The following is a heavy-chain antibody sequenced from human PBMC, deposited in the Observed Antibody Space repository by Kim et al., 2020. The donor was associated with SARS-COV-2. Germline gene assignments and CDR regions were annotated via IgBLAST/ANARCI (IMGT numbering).Heavy chain of an antibody. D-gene: IGHD3-9*01. CDR3: VKNLGYIDYHDVGYFDK. V-gene: IGHV3-33*06. CDR2: IWSDGSKK. J-gene: IGHJ4*02. CDR1: GFTFSSSG. Sequence: GGSLRLSCVASGFTFSSSGMHWVRQAPGKGLEWVAIIWSDGSKKYYADSVKGRFTISRDNSKNTLYLQMNSPRAEDTAVYYCVKNLGYIDYHDVGYFDKWGQGTLVTVSS.